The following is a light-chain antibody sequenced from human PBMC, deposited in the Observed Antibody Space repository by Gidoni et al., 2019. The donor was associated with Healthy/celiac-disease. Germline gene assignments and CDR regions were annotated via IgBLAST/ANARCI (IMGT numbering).Light chain of an antibody. J-gene: IGKJ1*01. CDR2: DES. CDR1: QDISNY. CDR3: QQYDNLTWT. V-gene: IGKV1-33*01. Sequence: DIQMTQSPSSLSASVGDRVTITCQASQDISNYLNWYQQKTGKAPKRLIYDESNLETGVKSRLSGSGSGKDFTFTISSLQPEDIATYYCQQYDNLTWTFGQGTKVEIK.